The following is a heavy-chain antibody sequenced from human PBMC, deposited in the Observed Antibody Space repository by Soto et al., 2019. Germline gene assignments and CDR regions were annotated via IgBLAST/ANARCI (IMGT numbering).Heavy chain of an antibody. J-gene: IGHJ6*02. CDR3: ATTEQLVVYYYGMDV. Sequence: QVQLQESGPGLVKPSGTLSLTCAVSGGSISSSNWWSWVRQHPGKGLEWIGEIYHSGSTNYNPSLRSRVTISVDKSQNQFSLKLSSVTAADTAVYYCATTEQLVVYYYGMDVWGQGTTVTVSS. D-gene: IGHD6-6*01. V-gene: IGHV4-4*02. CDR1: GGSISSSNW. CDR2: IYHSGST.